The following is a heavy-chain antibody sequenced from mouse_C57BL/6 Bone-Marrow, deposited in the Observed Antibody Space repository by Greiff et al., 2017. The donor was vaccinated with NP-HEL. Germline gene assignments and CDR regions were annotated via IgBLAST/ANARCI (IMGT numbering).Heavy chain of an antibody. CDR2: ISNLAYSI. Sequence: EVKLVASGGGLVQPGGSLKLSCAASGFTFSDYGMAWVRQAPRKGPEWVAFISNLAYSIYYADTVTGRFTISRENAKNTLYLEMSSLRSEDTAMYYCARQGVIGAMDYWGQGTSVTVSS. CDR1: GFTFSDYG. CDR3: ARQGVIGAMDY. V-gene: IGHV5-15*04. J-gene: IGHJ4*01.